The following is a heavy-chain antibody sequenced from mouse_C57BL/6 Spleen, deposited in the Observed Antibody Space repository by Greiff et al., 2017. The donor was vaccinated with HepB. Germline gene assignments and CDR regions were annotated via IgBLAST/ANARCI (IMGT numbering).Heavy chain of an antibody. D-gene: IGHD2-4*01. V-gene: IGHV1-15*01. CDR2: IDPETGGT. Sequence: QVQLQQSGAELVRPGASVTLSCKASGYTFTDYEMHWVKQTPVHGLEWIGAIDPETGGTAYNQKFKGKAILTADKSSSTAYMELRSLTSEDSAVYYCTMIYYDYDGFAYWGQGTLVTVSA. J-gene: IGHJ3*01. CDR1: GYTFTDYE. CDR3: TMIYYDYDGFAY.